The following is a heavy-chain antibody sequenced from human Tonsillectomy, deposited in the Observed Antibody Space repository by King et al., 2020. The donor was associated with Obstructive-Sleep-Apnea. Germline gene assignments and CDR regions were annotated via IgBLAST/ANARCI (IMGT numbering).Heavy chain of an antibody. CDR1: GFTFSNAW. CDR3: IRRPDY. J-gene: IGHJ4*02. Sequence: VQLVESGGGLVKPGGSLRLSCVVSGFTFSNAWMSWVRQAPGKGLEWVGRIKSKIGGETTDYAAPVQGRFTISRDDSKNTMFLQTNSLKTEDTAVYYCIRRPDYWGQGTLVIVSS. CDR2: IKSKIGGETT. V-gene: IGHV3-15*01.